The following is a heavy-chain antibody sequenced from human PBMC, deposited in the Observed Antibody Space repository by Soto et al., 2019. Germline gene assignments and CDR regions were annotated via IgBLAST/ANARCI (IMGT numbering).Heavy chain of an antibody. CDR1: GFTFRNYA. D-gene: IGHD6-13*01. V-gene: IGHV3-23*01. CDR2: IGGSDERT. Sequence: EVRVLESGGGWVQPGGSLRLSCVTSGFTFRNYAMNWVRQAPGKGLEWVSGIGGSDERTFYADSVKGRFTISRDNSKNTLYLLLNTLRAEDTAVYYCAKEEGGYTSRWTYYYYMDVWGKGTTVTVSS. CDR3: AKEEGGYTSRWTYYYYMDV. J-gene: IGHJ6*03.